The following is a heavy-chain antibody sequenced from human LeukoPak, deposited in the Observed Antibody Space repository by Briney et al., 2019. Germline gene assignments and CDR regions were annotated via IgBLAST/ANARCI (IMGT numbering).Heavy chain of an antibody. D-gene: IGHD1-26*01. CDR3: VRGGSDAFDV. CDR2: IYPNSGDT. CDR1: GYTFTGYY. V-gene: IGHV1-2*02. Sequence: GASVKVSCKASGYTFTGYYMHWVRQAPGQGLEWMGWIYPNSGDTKYAQKFRGRVTVTRDTSISTAFMEVNRLTSDDTALYYCVRGGSDAFDVWGKGTTVTVSS. J-gene: IGHJ3*01.